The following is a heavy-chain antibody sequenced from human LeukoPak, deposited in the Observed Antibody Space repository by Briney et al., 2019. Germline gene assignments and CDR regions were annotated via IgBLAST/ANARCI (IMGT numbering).Heavy chain of an antibody. V-gene: IGHV3-53*01. Sequence: GGSLRLSCAASGFIFSDHYMSWVRQAPGKGLEWVSVIYSGGSTDYADSVKGRFTISRDNSKNTLYLQMNSLRAEDTAVYYCARGHEYGNRNAFDIWGQGTMVTVSS. CDR3: ARGHEYGNRNAFDI. J-gene: IGHJ3*02. D-gene: IGHD4-11*01. CDR2: IYSGGST. CDR1: GFIFSDHY.